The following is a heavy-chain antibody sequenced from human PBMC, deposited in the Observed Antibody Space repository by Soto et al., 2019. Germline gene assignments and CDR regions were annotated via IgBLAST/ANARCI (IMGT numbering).Heavy chain of an antibody. CDR1: GFTFSSYA. V-gene: IGHV3-30-3*01. D-gene: IGHD3-22*01. CDR3: ASALKYYFDSSGYSPGEFYT. Sequence: PGGSMRLCCAASGFTFSSYAMHWVRQAPGKGLEWVAVISYDGSNKYYADSVKGRFTISRDNSKNTLYLQMNSLRAEDTAVYYCASALKYYFDSSGYSPGEFYTWGQRTTVTVSS. J-gene: IGHJ3*02. CDR2: ISYDGSNK.